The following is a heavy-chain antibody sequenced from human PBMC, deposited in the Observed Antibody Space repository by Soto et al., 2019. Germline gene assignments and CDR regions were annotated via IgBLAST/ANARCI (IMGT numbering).Heavy chain of an antibody. CDR3: ATASRRRFLEWLSIFDY. D-gene: IGHD3-3*01. V-gene: IGHV1-24*01. CDR2: FDPEDGET. J-gene: IGHJ4*02. CDR1: GYTLTELS. Sequence: ASVKVFCKVSGYTLTELSMHWVRQAPGKGLEWMGGFDPEDGETIYAQKFQGRVTMTEDTSTDTAYMELSSLRSEDTAVYYCATASRRRFLEWLSIFDYWGQGTLVTVSS.